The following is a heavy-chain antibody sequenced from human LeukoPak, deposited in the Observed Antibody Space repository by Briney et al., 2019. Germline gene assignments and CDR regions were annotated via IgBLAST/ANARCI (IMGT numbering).Heavy chain of an antibody. CDR3: ATAHRYNWNSGAFDI. CDR1: GYSLSDLS. Sequence: ASVRVSCRVSGYSLSDLSIHWVRHVAAKGLEWMGGFDPEDGETIYAQKFQGRVTMTEDTSTDTAYMELSSLRSEDTAVYYCATAHRYNWNSGAFDIWGQGTMVTVSS. CDR2: FDPEDGET. D-gene: IGHD1-1*01. J-gene: IGHJ3*02. V-gene: IGHV1-24*01.